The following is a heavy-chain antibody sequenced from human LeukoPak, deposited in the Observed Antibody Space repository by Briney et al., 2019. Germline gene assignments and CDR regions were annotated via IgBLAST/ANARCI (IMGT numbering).Heavy chain of an antibody. Sequence: GESLKISCKGSGYSFTSYWIGWVRQMPGKGLEWMGIIYPGDSDTRYSPSFQGQVTISADESISTAYLQWSSLKASDTAMYYCASGALWDTAMVHFDYWGQGTLVTVSS. D-gene: IGHD5-18*01. CDR3: ASGALWDTAMVHFDY. CDR1: GYSFTSYW. J-gene: IGHJ4*02. CDR2: IYPGDSDT. V-gene: IGHV5-51*01.